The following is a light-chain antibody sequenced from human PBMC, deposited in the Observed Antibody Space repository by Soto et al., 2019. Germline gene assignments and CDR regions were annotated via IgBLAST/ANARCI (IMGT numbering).Light chain of an antibody. CDR3: QKYGRPPKT. V-gene: IGKV3-20*01. CDR1: QSVSSSRY. J-gene: IGKJ1*01. Sequence: EIVLTQSPGTLSLSPGESATLSCRASQSVSSSRYVAWYQQKAGQAPRILIYDSSIRATGIPDRFSGSGSGTDFTLTISRLEPEDFAVYFCQKYGRPPKTCGLGTKVDIK. CDR2: DSS.